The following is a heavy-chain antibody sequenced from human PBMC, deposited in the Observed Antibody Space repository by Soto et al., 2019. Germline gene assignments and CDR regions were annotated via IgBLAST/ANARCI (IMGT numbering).Heavy chain of an antibody. Sequence: GASVKVSCKASGGTFSSYAISWVRQAPGQGLEWMGGIIPIFGTANYAQKFQGRVTITADESTGTAYMELSSLRSEDTAVYYCARVLWFGEPSRPSGYYYYGMDVWGQGTTVTVSS. CDR3: ARVLWFGEPSRPSGYYYYGMDV. CDR1: GGTFSSYA. V-gene: IGHV1-69*13. J-gene: IGHJ6*02. D-gene: IGHD3-10*01. CDR2: IIPIFGTA.